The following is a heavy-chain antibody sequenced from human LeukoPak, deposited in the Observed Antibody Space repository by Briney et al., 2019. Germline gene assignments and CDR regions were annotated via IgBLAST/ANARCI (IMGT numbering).Heavy chain of an antibody. V-gene: IGHV4-34*01. D-gene: IGHD2-2*01. CDR1: GFTFSSYA. J-gene: IGHJ1*01. CDR3: AREYQLSRLKYFQH. Sequence: GSLRLSCAASGFTFSSYAMSWIRQPPGKGLEWIGEINHSGSTNYNPSLKSRVTISVDTSKNQFSLKLSSVTAADTAVYYCAREYQLSRLKYFQHWGQGTLVTVSS. CDR2: INHSGST.